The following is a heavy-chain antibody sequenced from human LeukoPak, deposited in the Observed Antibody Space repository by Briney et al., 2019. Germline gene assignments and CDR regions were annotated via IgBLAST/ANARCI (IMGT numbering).Heavy chain of an antibody. V-gene: IGHV3-7*01. D-gene: IGHD6-19*01. CDR3: GRFGYVAGVDL. CDR1: GFSLSTYW. CDR2: ISPSGTET. J-gene: IGHJ4*02. Sequence: GGSLRLSCAASGFSLSTYWVTWVRQAPGTGLEWVANISPSGTETYYVEPVKGRFTISRDNAKNLVHLQMNSLRAEDSAVYHCGRFGYVAGVDLWGQGTLVTVSS.